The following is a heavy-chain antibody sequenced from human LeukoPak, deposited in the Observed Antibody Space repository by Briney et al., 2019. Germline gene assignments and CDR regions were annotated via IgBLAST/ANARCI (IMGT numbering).Heavy chain of an antibody. V-gene: IGHV3-23*01. CDR1: AFTFSSYA. J-gene: IGHJ1*01. D-gene: IGHD2-15*01. Sequence: PGGSLRLSCAASAFTFSSYAMSWVRQAPGKGLEWVSAISGSGGSTYYADSVKGRFTISRDNSKNTLYLQMNSLRAEDTAVYYCAGGYCSGASCYGEYFQHWGQGTLVTVSS. CDR3: AGGYCSGASCYGEYFQH. CDR2: ISGSGGST.